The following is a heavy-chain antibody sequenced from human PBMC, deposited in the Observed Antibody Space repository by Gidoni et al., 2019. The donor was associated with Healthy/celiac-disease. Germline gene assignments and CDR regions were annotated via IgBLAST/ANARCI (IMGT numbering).Heavy chain of an antibody. V-gene: IGHV3-30*01. J-gene: IGHJ6*02. D-gene: IGHD2-15*01. CDR3: ARDDAGCSGGSCYEFLSYYYYYGMDV. Sequence: QAPGKGLEWVAVISYDGSNKYYADSVKGRFTISRDNSKNTLYLQMNSLRAEDTAVYYGARDDAGCSGGSCYEFLSYYYYYGMDVWGQGTTVTVSS. CDR2: ISYDGSNK.